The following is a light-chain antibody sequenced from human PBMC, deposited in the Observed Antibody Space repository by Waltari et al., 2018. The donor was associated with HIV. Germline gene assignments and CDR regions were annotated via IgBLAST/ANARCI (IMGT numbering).Light chain of an antibody. CDR2: EVS. J-gene: IGLJ2*01. Sequence: QSALTQPASVSGSPGQSITISCTGTSSDVGSYYLVSWYQQHPGKAPKLMIYEVSKRPSGVSNRCSGSKSGNTASLTSSGLQAEDEADYYCCSYAGSSTFVVFGGGTKLTVL. CDR1: SSDVGSYYL. CDR3: CSYAGSSTFVV. V-gene: IGLV2-23*02.